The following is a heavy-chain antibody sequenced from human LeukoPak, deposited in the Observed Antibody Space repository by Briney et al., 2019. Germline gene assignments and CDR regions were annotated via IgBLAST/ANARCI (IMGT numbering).Heavy chain of an antibody. CDR1: GGSISSSSYY. CDR3: ARRYSYDSSGYYGY. CDR2: IYYSGST. V-gene: IGHV4-39*01. D-gene: IGHD3-22*01. J-gene: IGHJ4*02. Sequence: SETLSLTCTVSGGSISSSSYYWVWIRQPPGKGLEWSGSIYYSGSTYSNPSLKSRVTISVDMSKNQFSLKLSSVTAADTAVYYCARRYSYDSSGYYGYWGQGTLVTVSS.